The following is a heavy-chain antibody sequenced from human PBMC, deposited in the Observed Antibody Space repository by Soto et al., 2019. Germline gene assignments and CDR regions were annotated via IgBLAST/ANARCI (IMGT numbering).Heavy chain of an antibody. J-gene: IGHJ5*02. CDR3: AKNRNTGVAGTSCWFGP. CDR1: GFTFSTYS. CDR2: ISVSGDTT. D-gene: IGHD6-19*01. V-gene: IGHV3-23*01. Sequence: WGSLRLSCAASGFTFSTYSMNWVRQAPGRGLEWVSAISVSGDTTYYADSVKGRFTISRDNSKNTLYLQMNTLRAEDTAVYYCAKNRNTGVAGTSCWFGPWGQGTLVTVSS.